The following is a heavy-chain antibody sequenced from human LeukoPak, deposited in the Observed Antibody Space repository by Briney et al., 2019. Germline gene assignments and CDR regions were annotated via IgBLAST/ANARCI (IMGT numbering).Heavy chain of an antibody. CDR2: ISGSGRST. Sequence: PGGSLRLSCAASRFTFSNYVMSWVRQAPGKGLECVSAISGSGRSTYYADSVKGRLTISRDNSKNTLYLQMNSPRAEDTAVYYCARVSGTIRIWPQPFGDGMDVWGQGTTVTVSS. J-gene: IGHJ6*02. D-gene: IGHD2/OR15-2a*01. CDR3: ARVSGTIRIWPQPFGDGMDV. CDR1: RFTFSNYV. V-gene: IGHV3-23*01.